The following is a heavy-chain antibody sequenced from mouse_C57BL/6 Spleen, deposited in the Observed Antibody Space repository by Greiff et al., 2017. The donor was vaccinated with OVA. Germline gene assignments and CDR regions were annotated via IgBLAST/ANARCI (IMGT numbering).Heavy chain of an antibody. CDR3: ARGDYYGSSLYYAMDY. CDR2: INPSNGGT. J-gene: IGHJ4*01. CDR1: GYTFTSYW. Sequence: VQLQQPGTELVKPGASVKLSCKASGYTFTSYWMHWVKQRPGQGLEWIGNINPSNGGTNYNEKFKSKATLTVDKSSSTAYMQLSSLTSEDSAVYYCARGDYYGSSLYYAMDYWGQGTSVTVSS. D-gene: IGHD1-1*01. V-gene: IGHV1-53*01.